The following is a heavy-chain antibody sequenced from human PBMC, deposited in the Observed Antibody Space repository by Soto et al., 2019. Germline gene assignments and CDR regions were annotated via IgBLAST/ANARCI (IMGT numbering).Heavy chain of an antibody. V-gene: IGHV4-30-4*01. CDR3: ARDCSYYDILTGYYSDYYGMDV. D-gene: IGHD3-9*01. Sequence: SETLSLTCTVSGGSISSGDYYWSWIRQPPGKGLEWIGYIYYSGSTYYNPSLKSRVTISVDTSKNQFSLKLSSVTAADTAVYYCARDCSYYDILTGYYSDYYGMDVWGQGTTVTVSS. J-gene: IGHJ6*02. CDR1: GGSISSGDYY. CDR2: IYYSGST.